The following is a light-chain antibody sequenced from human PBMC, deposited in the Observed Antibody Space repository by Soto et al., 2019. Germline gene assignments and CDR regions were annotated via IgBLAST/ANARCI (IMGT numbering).Light chain of an antibody. CDR1: QDISNY. J-gene: IGKJ5*01. V-gene: IGKV1-33*01. Sequence: DIQMTQSPSSLSPSVGDAVNITCQASQDISNYLNWYQQKPGKAPKLLIYDASNLETGVPSRFSGSGSGTDFTFTISSLQPEDIATYYCQQYDNLINCGQGTRRAIK. CDR3: QQYDNLIN. CDR2: DAS.